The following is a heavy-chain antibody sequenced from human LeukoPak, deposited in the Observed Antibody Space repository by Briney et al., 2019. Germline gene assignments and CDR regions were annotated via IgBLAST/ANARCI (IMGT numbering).Heavy chain of an antibody. CDR3: ARARAGYYYDSRGYAFDI. Sequence: GESLKFSCKGSGYSFTSYWIGWMRQMPGKGLEWMGIIYPGDSDTRYTPSFQGQVTISADKSISTAYLQCSSLKASDTAMYCCARARAGYYYDSRGYAFDIWGQGTMVTVSS. J-gene: IGHJ3*02. D-gene: IGHD3-22*01. V-gene: IGHV5-51*01. CDR2: IYPGDSDT. CDR1: GYSFTSYW.